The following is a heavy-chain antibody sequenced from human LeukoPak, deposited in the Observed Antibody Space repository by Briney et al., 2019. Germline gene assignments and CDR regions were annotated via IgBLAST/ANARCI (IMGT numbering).Heavy chain of an antibody. D-gene: IGHD5-18*01. CDR3: AMYWQGIDTGGRLHSFDY. J-gene: IGHJ4*02. V-gene: IGHV1-69*01. CDR2: IIPMIDTA. Sequence: SAKVSCKASGGTFSSYAINWVRQAPGQGFEWMGGIIPMIDTANYAQKFMGRVTISSDESTSTAYMELSSLRSEDTAVYFCAMYWQGIDTGGRLHSFDYWGQGTLVTVSS. CDR1: GGTFSSYA.